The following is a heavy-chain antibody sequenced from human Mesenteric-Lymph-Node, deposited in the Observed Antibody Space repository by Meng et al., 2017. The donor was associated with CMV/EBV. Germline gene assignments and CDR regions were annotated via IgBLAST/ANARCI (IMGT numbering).Heavy chain of an antibody. V-gene: IGHV3-7*01. CDR3: AKGGSGSYPTYGMDV. CDR1: GFTFSSYW. J-gene: IGHJ6*02. D-gene: IGHD1-26*01. Sequence: GESLKISCAASGFTFSSYWMSWVRQAPGKGLEWVANIKQDGSEKYYVDSVKGRFTISRDNAKNSLYLQMNSLRAEDTAVYYCAKGGSGSYPTYGMDVWGQGTTVTVSS. CDR2: IKQDGSEK.